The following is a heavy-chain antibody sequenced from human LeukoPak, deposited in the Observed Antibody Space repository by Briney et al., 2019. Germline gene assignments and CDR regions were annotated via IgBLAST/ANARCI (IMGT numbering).Heavy chain of an antibody. Sequence: PSETLSLTCSVSGGSIGSTTYYCGWIRHPPGKGLEWIGRVYYSGSTQYNPSLKSRVTISLDTSKMQFSLKLSYVTAADTAFYYCARGYPFAAFDIWGQGTMVTVSS. V-gene: IGHV4-39*07. CDR2: VYYSGST. CDR1: GGSIGSTTYY. J-gene: IGHJ3*02. D-gene: IGHD2-2*02. CDR3: ARGYPFAAFDI.